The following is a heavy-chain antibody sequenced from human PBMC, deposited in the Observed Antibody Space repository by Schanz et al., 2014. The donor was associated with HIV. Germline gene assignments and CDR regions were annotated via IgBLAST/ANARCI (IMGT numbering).Heavy chain of an antibody. CDR2: VYIGDST. V-gene: IGHV3-53*02. CDR1: GFTISSNY. CDR3: ARGLPGLDY. D-gene: IGHD2-2*01. Sequence: EVQLVETGGGLIQPGGSLRLSCAVSGFTISSNYMSWVRQAPGKGLEWVSVVYIGDSTFYANSVKGRFTISRDNSKNTVYLQINSMRLDDTAIYYCARGLPGLDYWGQGVLVTVSS. J-gene: IGHJ4*02.